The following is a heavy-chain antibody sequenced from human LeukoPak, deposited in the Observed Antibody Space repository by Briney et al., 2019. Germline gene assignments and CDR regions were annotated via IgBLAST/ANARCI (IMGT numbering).Heavy chain of an antibody. D-gene: IGHD6-19*01. J-gene: IGHJ6*03. V-gene: IGHV1-2*02. Sequence: GASVKVSCKASGYTFTGYYIHWVRQAPGQGLEWMGWINPNSGGTKYAQKFQGRVTMTRDTSISTAYMELSRLRSDDTAVYFCARVALRSGWSNYYYMDVWGKGTTVTISS. CDR3: ARVALRSGWSNYYYMDV. CDR1: GYTFTGYY. CDR2: INPNSGGT.